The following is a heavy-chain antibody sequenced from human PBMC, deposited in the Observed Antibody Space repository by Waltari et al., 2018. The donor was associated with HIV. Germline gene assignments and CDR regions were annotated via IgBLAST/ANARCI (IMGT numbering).Heavy chain of an antibody. CDR1: GGSFSGYY. CDR2: INHSGST. V-gene: IGHV4-34*01. Sequence: QVQLQQWGAGLLKPSETLSLTCAVYGGSFSGYYWSWIRQPPGKGLEWIGEINHSGSTNYNPSLKSRVTISVDTSKNQFSLKLSSVTAADTAVYYCARGSRSRRYFDYWGQGTLVTVSS. CDR3: ARGSRSRRYFDY. J-gene: IGHJ4*02.